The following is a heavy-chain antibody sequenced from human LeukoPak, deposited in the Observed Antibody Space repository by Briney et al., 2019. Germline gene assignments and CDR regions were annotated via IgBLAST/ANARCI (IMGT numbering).Heavy chain of an antibody. J-gene: IGHJ6*03. CDR3: ARLMVTRLTTTLRTYYYYMDV. V-gene: IGHV4-39*07. CDR1: GDSISSSSSY. Sequence: PSETLSLTCTVSGDSISSSSSYWGWIRQPPGKGLEWIGEINHSGSTNYNPSLKSRVTISVDTSKNQFSLRLSSVTAADTAVYYCARLMVTRLTTTLRTYYYYMDVWGKGTTVTISS. D-gene: IGHD2-8*01. CDR2: INHSGST.